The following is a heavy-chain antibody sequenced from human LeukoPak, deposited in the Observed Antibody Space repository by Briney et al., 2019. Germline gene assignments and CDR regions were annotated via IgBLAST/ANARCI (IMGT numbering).Heavy chain of an antibody. J-gene: IGHJ4*02. D-gene: IGHD6-13*01. CDR1: GYCFTCYC. CDR2: IYPGDSAT. Sequence: GESMKICSTGSGYCFTCYCIGWVRQIGGKGLELMGIIYPGDSATRYNPSSQGQVTISPDKSISTAYLQWSSLKASDTAMCYCARLKQQLYYFDYGGQGTLVTVSS. V-gene: IGHV5-51*01. CDR3: ARLKQQLYYFDY.